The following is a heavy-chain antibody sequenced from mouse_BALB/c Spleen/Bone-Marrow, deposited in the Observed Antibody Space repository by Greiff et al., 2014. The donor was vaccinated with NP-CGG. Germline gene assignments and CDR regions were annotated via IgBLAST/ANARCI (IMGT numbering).Heavy chain of an antibody. CDR3: ASYYRYSFDY. D-gene: IGHD2-14*01. CDR2: IDPANGNT. CDR1: GFNIKDTY. V-gene: IGHV14-3*02. Sequence: VQLQQSGAELVKPGASVKLSCTGSGFNIKDTYMHWVKQRPEQGLEWIGRIDPANGNTKYDPKFQGKATITADTPSNTAYLQLSSLTSEDTAVYYCASYYRYSFDYWGQGTTLTVSS. J-gene: IGHJ2*01.